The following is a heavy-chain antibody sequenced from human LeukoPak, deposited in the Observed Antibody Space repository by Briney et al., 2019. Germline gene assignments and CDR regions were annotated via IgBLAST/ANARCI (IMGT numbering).Heavy chain of an antibody. V-gene: IGHV1-46*01. CDR2: INPNSGST. CDR3: AREQVAARRSFDY. J-gene: IGHJ4*02. D-gene: IGHD6-6*01. Sequence: ASVKVSCKASGYTFTAYFMYWVRQTPGQGLEWMGKINPNSGSTTYAQRFQGRVTMTRNASTSTVYMELSSLKAEDTAVYYCAREQVAARRSFDYWGQGTLVTVSS. CDR1: GYTFTAYF.